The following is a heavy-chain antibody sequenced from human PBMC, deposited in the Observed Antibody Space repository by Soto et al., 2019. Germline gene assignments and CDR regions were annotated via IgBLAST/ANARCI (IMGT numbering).Heavy chain of an antibody. CDR2: IYYSGST. D-gene: IGHD1-26*01. CDR3: ARVVGATSPRDYFDY. V-gene: IGHV4-31*03. J-gene: IGHJ4*02. CDR1: GGSISSGGYY. Sequence: QVQLQESGPGLVKPSQTLSLTCTVSGGSISSGGYYWSWLSQHTGKGLEWIGYIYYSGSTYYNPSLKSRVTISGDTSKNQCSLKLSSVTAADTAVYYGARVVGATSPRDYFDYWGQGTLVTVSS.